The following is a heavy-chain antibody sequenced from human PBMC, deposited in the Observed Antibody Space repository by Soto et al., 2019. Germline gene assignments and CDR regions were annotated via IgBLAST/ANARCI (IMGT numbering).Heavy chain of an antibody. CDR1: GGTFSSYA. Sequence: GASVKVSCKASGGTFSSYAISWVRQAPGQGLEWMGGIIPIFGTANYAQKFQGRVTITADESTSTAYMELSSLRSEDTAVYYCASGALAVAGTWYFQHWGQGTLVTVSS. V-gene: IGHV1-69*13. CDR3: ASGALAVAGTWYFQH. J-gene: IGHJ1*01. CDR2: IIPIFGTA. D-gene: IGHD6-19*01.